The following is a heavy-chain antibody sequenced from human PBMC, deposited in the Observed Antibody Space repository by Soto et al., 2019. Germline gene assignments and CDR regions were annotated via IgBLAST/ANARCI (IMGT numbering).Heavy chain of an antibody. CDR2: IIPIFGTA. D-gene: IGHD4-17*01. CDR3: ARSGDYDAEIDY. CDR1: GGTFSSYA. Sequence: SVKVSCKASGGTFSSYAISWVRQAPGQGLEWMGGIIPIFGTANYAQKFQGRVTITADESTSTAYMELSSLRSEDTAVYYCARSGDYDAEIDYWGQGTLVTVSS. J-gene: IGHJ4*02. V-gene: IGHV1-69*13.